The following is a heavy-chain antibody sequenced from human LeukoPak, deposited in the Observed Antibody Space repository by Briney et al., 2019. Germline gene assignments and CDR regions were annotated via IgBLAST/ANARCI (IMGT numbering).Heavy chain of an antibody. D-gene: IGHD7-27*01. V-gene: IGHV3-23*01. CDR1: GFTFSSYA. J-gene: IGHJ6*03. Sequence: GGSLRLSCAASGFTFSSYAMSWVRQAPGKGLEWVPAISGSGGSTYYADSVKGRFTISRDNSKNTLYLQMNSLRAEDTAVYYCAKGIRQLGNYYYYMDVWGKGTTVTVSS. CDR3: AKGIRQLGNYYYYMDV. CDR2: ISGSGGST.